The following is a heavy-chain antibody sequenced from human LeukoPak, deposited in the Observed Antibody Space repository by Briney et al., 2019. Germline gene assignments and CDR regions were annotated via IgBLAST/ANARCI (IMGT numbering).Heavy chain of an antibody. V-gene: IGHV3-11*01. Sequence: GGSLRLSCAASGFTFSDYYMSLIRQAPGKGLEWVSYISSSGSTIYYADSVKGRFTISRDNSKNTLYLQMNSLRAEDTAVYYCAKGYCSSTSCWNWFDPWGQGTLVTVSS. CDR2: ISSSGSTI. J-gene: IGHJ5*02. CDR1: GFTFSDYY. D-gene: IGHD2-2*01. CDR3: AKGYCSSTSCWNWFDP.